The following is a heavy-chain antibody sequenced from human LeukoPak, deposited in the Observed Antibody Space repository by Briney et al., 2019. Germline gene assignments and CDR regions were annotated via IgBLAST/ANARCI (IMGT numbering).Heavy chain of an antibody. CDR1: GFSLSTSGVG. Sequence: SGPTLVKPTQTLTLTCTFSGFSLSTSGVGVGWIRQPPGKALEWLALIYWDDDKRYSPSLKSRLTITKDTSKNQVVLTMTNMDPVDTATYYCAHSKTVRGVITSWWFDPWGQGTLVTVSS. V-gene: IGHV2-5*02. CDR2: IYWDDDK. D-gene: IGHD3-10*01. J-gene: IGHJ5*02. CDR3: AHSKTVRGVITSWWFDP.